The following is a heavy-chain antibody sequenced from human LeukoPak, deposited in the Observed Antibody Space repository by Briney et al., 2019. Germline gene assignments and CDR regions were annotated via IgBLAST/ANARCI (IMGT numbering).Heavy chain of an antibody. J-gene: IGHJ4*02. CDR3: IRDFLTVTTNDY. V-gene: IGHV3-74*01. Sequence: PGGSLRLSCVVSGFSFSDYWMHWVRKAPGKGLVWVSGIKTDGSDRRYADFVKGRFTISRDNAKNTLLLQMNSLRAEDTAVYYCIRDFLTVTTNDYWGQGTLVTVSS. CDR1: GFSFSDYW. D-gene: IGHD4-11*01. CDR2: IKTDGSDR.